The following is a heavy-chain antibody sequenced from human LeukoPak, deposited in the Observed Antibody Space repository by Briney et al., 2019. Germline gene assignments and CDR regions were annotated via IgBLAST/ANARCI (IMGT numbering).Heavy chain of an antibody. J-gene: IGHJ3*02. Sequence: GGSLRLSCAASGFTCSTYVMSWVSQAPGKGLEWLSLILHNGDSTYCADSVKGRFTISRDNSKNTLYLQMNSLRAEDTAVYYCARLSSFAFDIWGQGTMVTVSS. CDR3: ARLSSFAFDI. D-gene: IGHD3-16*02. CDR1: GFTCSTYV. CDR2: ILHNGDST. V-gene: IGHV3-23*01.